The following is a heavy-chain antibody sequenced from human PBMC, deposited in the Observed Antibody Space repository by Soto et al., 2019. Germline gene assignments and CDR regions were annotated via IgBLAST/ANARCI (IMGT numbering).Heavy chain of an antibody. V-gene: IGHV3-23*01. D-gene: IGHD6-19*01. Sequence: EMQLLESGGASVQPGGSLRLSCAASGFSFGTFVMTWFRQAPGGGLEWVASITDSGYTASYAETVEGRFTVSRDNSKNKLHLPMNHLRAEDTATYYCAKNGQWLATPPEAWGQGTLVTVSS. CDR1: GFSFGTFV. CDR3: AKNGQWLATPPEA. CDR2: ITDSGYTA. J-gene: IGHJ4*02.